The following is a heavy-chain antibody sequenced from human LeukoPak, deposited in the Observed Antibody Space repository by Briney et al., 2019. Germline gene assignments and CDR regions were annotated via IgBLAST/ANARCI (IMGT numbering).Heavy chain of an antibody. D-gene: IGHD6-19*01. CDR2: ISGSGGYT. CDR1: GFTFSDYT. V-gene: IGHV3-23*01. J-gene: IGHJ4*02. Sequence: GWSLRLSCAASGFTFSDYTMSWVRQTPGKGLEWVSTISGSGGYTYYADSVKGRFTISRDNSKNTLYLQMDTLGAEDTAVYYCARAVVGKEDLDYWGQGTLVTVSS. CDR3: ARAVVGKEDLDY.